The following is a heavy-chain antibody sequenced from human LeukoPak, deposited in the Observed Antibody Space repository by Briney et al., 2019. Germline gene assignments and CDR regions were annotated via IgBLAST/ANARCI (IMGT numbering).Heavy chain of an antibody. J-gene: IGHJ2*01. Sequence: ASVKVSCKASGYTFTGYYMHWVRQAPGQGLEWMGWINPNSGGTNYAQKFQGRVTMTRDTSISTAYMELSRLRSDDTAVYYCARDWEGLGEYWYFDLWGRGTLVTISS. D-gene: IGHD1-26*01. CDR1: GYTFTGYY. CDR2: INPNSGGT. CDR3: ARDWEGLGEYWYFDL. V-gene: IGHV1-2*02.